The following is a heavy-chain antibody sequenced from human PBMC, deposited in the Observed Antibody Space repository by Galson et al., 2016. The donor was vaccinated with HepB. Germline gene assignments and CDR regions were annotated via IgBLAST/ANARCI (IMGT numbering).Heavy chain of an antibody. CDR2: ISDSGNEQ. CDR1: GFTFSGHW. Sequence: SLRLSCAASGFTFSGHWMSWVRKAPGKGLEWVAVISDSGNEQHYADSVKGRFTISRDNSNNTLYLQMSTLRTDDTAVYYCAKDFQGSGSFSHFFFYYGMDVWGQGTTVTVAS. CDR3: AKDFQGSGSFSHFFFYYGMDV. V-gene: IGHV3-30*18. D-gene: IGHD6-19*01. J-gene: IGHJ6*02.